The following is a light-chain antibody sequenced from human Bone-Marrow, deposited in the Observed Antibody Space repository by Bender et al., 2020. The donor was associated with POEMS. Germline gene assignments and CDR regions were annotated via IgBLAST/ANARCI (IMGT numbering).Light chain of an antibody. V-gene: IGLV4-69*01. CDR1: SGHANNA. CDR2: LTSDGTY. J-gene: IGLJ3*02. CDR3: SSYAGSSPWV. Sequence: QLVLTQSPSVSASLGASVNLTCTLSSGHANNAIAWLQQQPEKGPRFLMKLTSDGTYTKGDGIPDRFSGSKSGNTASLTISGLQAEDEADYHCSSYAGSSPWVFGGGTKLTVL.